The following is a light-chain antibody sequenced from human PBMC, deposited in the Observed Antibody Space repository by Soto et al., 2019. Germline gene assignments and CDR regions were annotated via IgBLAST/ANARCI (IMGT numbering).Light chain of an antibody. J-gene: IGLJ1*01. CDR1: SSDVGGYKY. CDR3: TSYTSSITYV. CDR2: EVS. Sequence: QSVLTQPASVSGSPGQSITISCTGTSSDVGGYKYVSWYQHHPGKAPKLMIYEVSNRPSGVSNRFSGSKSGNTASLTISRLQAEDEADYYCTSYTSSITYVFGTGTKVTVL. V-gene: IGLV2-14*01.